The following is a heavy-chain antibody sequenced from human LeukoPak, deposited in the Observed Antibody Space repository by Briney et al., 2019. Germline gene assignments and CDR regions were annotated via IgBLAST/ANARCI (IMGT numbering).Heavy chain of an antibody. CDR1: GFSFNESY. J-gene: IGHJ4*02. CDR2: ISGRSYSM. CDR3: ERGKRRFDY. Sequence: PGGSLRLSCAASGFSFNESYMTWIRQAPGKGLEWVAYISGRSYSMYYADSVKGRFNISRDNSLNSLYLHMSSLRADDTAVYYCERGKRRFDYWGQGTLVTVSS. V-gene: IGHV3-11*01.